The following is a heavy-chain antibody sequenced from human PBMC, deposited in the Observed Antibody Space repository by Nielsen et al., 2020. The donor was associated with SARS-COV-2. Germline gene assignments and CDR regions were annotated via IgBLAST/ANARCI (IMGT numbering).Heavy chain of an antibody. CDR2: IWYDGSNK. D-gene: IGHD6-19*01. Sequence: GGSLRLSCAASGFTFSSYGMHWVRQAPGKGLEWVAVIWYDGSNKYYADSVKGRFTISRDNSKNTLYLQMNSLRAEDTAVYYCARDTRYSSGWYVPVGPFDYWGQGTLVTVSS. J-gene: IGHJ4*02. V-gene: IGHV3-33*01. CDR1: GFTFSSYG. CDR3: ARDTRYSSGWYVPVGPFDY.